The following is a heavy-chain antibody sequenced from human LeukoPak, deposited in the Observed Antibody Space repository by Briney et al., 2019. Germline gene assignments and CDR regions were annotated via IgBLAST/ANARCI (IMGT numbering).Heavy chain of an antibody. V-gene: IGHV3-23*01. J-gene: IGHJ4*02. CDR1: GFTFSTYA. Sequence: PGGSLRLSCEASGFTFSTYAMSWVRQAPGKGLEWVSSISNDGDRTYYGDSVKGRFTTSRAISKNTLYLQMNSLRVDDTAVYYCVKRSGRGTFYFASWGQGALVTVSS. D-gene: IGHD3-10*01. CDR2: ISNDGDRT. CDR3: VKRSGRGTFYFAS.